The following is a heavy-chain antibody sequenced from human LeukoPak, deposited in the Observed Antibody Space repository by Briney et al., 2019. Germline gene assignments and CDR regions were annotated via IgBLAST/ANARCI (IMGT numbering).Heavy chain of an antibody. V-gene: IGHV1-8*01. Sequence: GASVKVSCKASGYTFTSYDINWLRQATGQGLEWMGWMNPNSGNTGYAQKFQGRVTMTRNTSISTAYMELSSLRSEDTAVYYCARGAAAEYYYYGMDVWGQGTTVTVSS. J-gene: IGHJ6*02. D-gene: IGHD6-13*01. CDR2: MNPNSGNT. CDR1: GYTFTSYD. CDR3: ARGAAAEYYYYGMDV.